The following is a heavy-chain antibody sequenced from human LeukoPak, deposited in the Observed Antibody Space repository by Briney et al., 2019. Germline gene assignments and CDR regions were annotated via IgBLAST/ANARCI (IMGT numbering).Heavy chain of an antibody. V-gene: IGHV3-23*01. CDR3: AKVDDFWSGYLDY. CDR2: ISGSGGST. J-gene: IGHJ4*02. D-gene: IGHD3-3*01. Sequence: GGSLRLSRAASGFTFSSYAMSWVRQAPGKGLEWVSAISGSGGSTYYADSVKGRFTISRVNSKNTLYLQTNSLRAEDTAVYYCAKVDDFWSGYLDYWGQGTLVTVSS. CDR1: GFTFSSYA.